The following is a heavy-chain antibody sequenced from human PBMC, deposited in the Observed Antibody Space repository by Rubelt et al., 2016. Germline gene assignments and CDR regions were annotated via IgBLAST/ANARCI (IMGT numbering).Heavy chain of an antibody. CDR1: GGSISSGGYY. V-gene: IGHV4-31*03. CDR3: ARVRGYSYGYYAFDI. CDR2: IYYSGST. Sequence: QVQLQESGPELVKPPQTLSLTCTVSGGSISSGGYYWSWIRQHPGKGLEWIGYIYYSGSTYYNPSLKSRVTISVDTSKNQFSRKLSSVTAADTAVYYCARVRGYSYGYYAFDIWGQGTMVTVSS. J-gene: IGHJ3*02. D-gene: IGHD5-18*01.